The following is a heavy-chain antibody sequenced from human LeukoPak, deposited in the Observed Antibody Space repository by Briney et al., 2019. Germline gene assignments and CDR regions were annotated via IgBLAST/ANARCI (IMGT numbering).Heavy chain of an antibody. CDR3: AIHSSSWYDYFDY. CDR1: GFTFSSYA. CDR2: ISGSGGST. D-gene: IGHD6-13*01. Sequence: PGGSLRLSCAASGFTFSSYAMSWVRQAPGKGLEWVSAISGSGGSTYYADSVKGRFTISRDNSKNTLYLQMNSLRAEDTAVYYCAIHSSSWYDYFDYWGQGTLVTVSS. V-gene: IGHV3-23*01. J-gene: IGHJ4*02.